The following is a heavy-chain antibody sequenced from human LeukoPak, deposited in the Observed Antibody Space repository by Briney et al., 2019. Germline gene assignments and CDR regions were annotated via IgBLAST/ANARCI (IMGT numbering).Heavy chain of an antibody. CDR3: TTGPDIVVVPSDY. CDR1: GFTFSNAW. D-gene: IGHD2-2*01. J-gene: IGHJ4*02. V-gene: IGHV3-15*01. CDR2: IKSKTDGGTT. Sequence: GGSLRLSCAASGFTFSNAWMSWVRQAPGKGLEWVGRIKSKTDGGTTDYAARVKGRFTISRDDSKNTLYLQMNSLKTEDTAVYYCTTGPDIVVVPSDYWGQGTLVTVSS.